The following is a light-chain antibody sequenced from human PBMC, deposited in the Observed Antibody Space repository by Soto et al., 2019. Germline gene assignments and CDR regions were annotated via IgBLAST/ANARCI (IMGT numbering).Light chain of an antibody. V-gene: IGKV3-15*01. CDR3: QHYNNWPIT. J-gene: IGKJ3*01. CDR2: GAS. CDR1: QSVSSN. Sequence: EIVMTQSPATLSVSPGERATLSCRASQSVSSNLAWYQQKPGQAPRLLIYGASTRATAIPARFSGSGSGTEFTLTISSRQSEDFAVYYCQHYNNWPITFGPGTKVDIK.